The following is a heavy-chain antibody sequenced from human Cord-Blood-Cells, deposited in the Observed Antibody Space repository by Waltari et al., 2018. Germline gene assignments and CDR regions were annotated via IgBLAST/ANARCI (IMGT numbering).Heavy chain of an antibody. CDR3: ARLNSSSAFDI. D-gene: IGHD6-13*01. CDR2: IYSGGST. Sequence: EVQLVETGGGLIQPGGSLRLSCAASGFTVSSNYMSWVRQAPGKGLEGVSVIYSGGSTYYADSVKGRFTISRDNSKNTLYLQMNSLRAEDTAVYYCARLNSSSAFDIWGQGTMVTVSS. CDR1: GFTVSSNY. J-gene: IGHJ3*02. V-gene: IGHV3-53*02.